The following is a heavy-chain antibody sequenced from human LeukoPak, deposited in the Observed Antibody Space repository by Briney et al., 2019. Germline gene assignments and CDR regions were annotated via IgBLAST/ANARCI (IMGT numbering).Heavy chain of an antibody. CDR2: IKQDGSEK. CDR3: ARDLRIAARPGWHYYYMDV. Sequence: GGSLRLSCAAPGFTFSSYWMSWVRQAPGKGLEWVANIKQDGSEKYYVDSVKGRFTISRDNAKNSLYLQMNSLRAEDTAVYYCARDLRIAARPGWHYYYMDVWGKGTTVTVSS. V-gene: IGHV3-7*01. CDR1: GFTFSSYW. D-gene: IGHD6-6*01. J-gene: IGHJ6*03.